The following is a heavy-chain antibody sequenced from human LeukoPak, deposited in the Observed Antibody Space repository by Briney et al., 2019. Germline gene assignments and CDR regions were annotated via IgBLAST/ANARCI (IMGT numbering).Heavy chain of an antibody. CDR2: ISSSSSTI. D-gene: IGHD3-9*01. CDR1: GFTFSSYS. Sequence: QPGGSLRLSCAASGFTFSSYSMNWVLQAPGKGLEWVSYISSSSSTIYYADPVKGRFTISRDNAKNSLYLQMNSLRAEDTAVYYCARDFTYYDILNYYGMDVWGQGTTVTVSS. V-gene: IGHV3-48*01. CDR3: ARDFTYYDILNYYGMDV. J-gene: IGHJ6*02.